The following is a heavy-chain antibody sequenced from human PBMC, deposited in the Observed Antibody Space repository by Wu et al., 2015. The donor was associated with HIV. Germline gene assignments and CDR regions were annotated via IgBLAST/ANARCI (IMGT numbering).Heavy chain of an antibody. CDR2: IIPMFDSA. CDR3: ARVGGSSWYREFDL. J-gene: IGHJ3*01. V-gene: IGHV1-69*12. Sequence: QVHLVQSGAELKKPGSTVKVSCKASGGTFSSFAVSWVRQAAGQGLEWVGGIIPMFDSATYAQTFHDRATITADESTSTAYLQLSSLRSEDTAVYYCARVGGSSWYREFDLWGQGDNDHRLF. D-gene: IGHD6-13*01. CDR1: GGTFSSFA.